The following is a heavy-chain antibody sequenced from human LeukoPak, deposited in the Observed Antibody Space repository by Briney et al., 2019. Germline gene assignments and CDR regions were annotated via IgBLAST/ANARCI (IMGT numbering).Heavy chain of an antibody. D-gene: IGHD6-6*01. Sequence: SVKVSCKASGGTFSSYAISWVRQAPGQGLEWMGGIIPIFGTANYAQKFQGRVTITADESTSTAYMELSSLRSEDTAVYYCASDPMGAARLGAWFDPWGQGTLVTVSS. J-gene: IGHJ5*02. CDR1: GGTFSSYA. CDR3: ASDPMGAARLGAWFDP. V-gene: IGHV1-69*13. CDR2: IIPIFGTA.